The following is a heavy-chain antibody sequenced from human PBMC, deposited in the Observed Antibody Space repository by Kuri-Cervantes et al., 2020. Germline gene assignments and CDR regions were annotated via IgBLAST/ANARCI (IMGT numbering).Heavy chain of an antibody. D-gene: IGHD1-26*01. J-gene: IGHJ3*02. CDR1: GYTFTGYY. CDR2: INPNSGGT. Sequence: ASVKVSCKASGYTFTGYYMHWVRQAPGQGLEWMGWINPNSGGTNYAQKFQGRVTITADESTSTAYMELSSLRSEDTAVYYCARGGAGRWELLRHAFDIWGQGTMVTVSS. V-gene: IGHV1-2*02. CDR3: ARGGAGRWELLRHAFDI.